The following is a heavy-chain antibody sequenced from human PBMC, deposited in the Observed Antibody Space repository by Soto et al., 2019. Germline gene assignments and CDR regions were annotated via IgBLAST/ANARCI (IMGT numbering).Heavy chain of an antibody. J-gene: IGHJ4*02. V-gene: IGHV1-3*01. CDR2: INAGNGNT. CDR3: AKDRQPDGIWTFDY. CDR1: GYTFTSYA. Sequence: ASVKVSCKASGYTFTSYAMHWVRQAPGQRLEWMGWINAGNGNTKYSQKFQGRVTITRDTSASTAYMELSSLRADDTALYYCAKDRQPDGIWTFDYWGQGTLVTVSS. D-gene: IGHD3-9*01.